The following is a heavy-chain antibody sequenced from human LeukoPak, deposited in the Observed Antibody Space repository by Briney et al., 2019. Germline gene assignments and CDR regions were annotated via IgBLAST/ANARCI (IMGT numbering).Heavy chain of an antibody. D-gene: IGHD6-19*01. CDR2: ISSSGSTI. V-gene: IGHV3-11*01. J-gene: IGHJ6*03. CDR1: GFTFSDYY. CDR3: ARRTGYSSGWGYYYYYMDV. Sequence: GGSLRLSCAASGFTFSDYYMSWIRQAPGKGLEWVSYISSSGSTIYYADSVKGRFTISRDNAKNSLYLQMNSLRAEDTAVYYCARRTGYSSGWGYYYYYMDVWGKGTTVTISS.